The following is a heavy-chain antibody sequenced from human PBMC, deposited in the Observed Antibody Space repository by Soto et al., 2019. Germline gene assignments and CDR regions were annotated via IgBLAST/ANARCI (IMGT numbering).Heavy chain of an antibody. CDR2: ISWNSGTI. J-gene: IGHJ4*02. Sequence: GGSLRVSCAASGFSFDDYAMHWVRQVPGKGLEWITCISWNSGTIGYADSVKGRFTISRDNANNSLYLQMNSLRAEDTALYYCARDVWSRVSGPPDXWGQGTLVTVSX. CDR1: GFSFDDYA. D-gene: IGHD3-10*01. CDR3: ARDVWSRVSGPPDX. V-gene: IGHV3-9*01.